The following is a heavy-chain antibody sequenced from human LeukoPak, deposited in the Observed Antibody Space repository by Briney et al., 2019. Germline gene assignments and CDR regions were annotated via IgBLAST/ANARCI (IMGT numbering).Heavy chain of an antibody. CDR2: IYYSGST. CDR3: ARDLLLSSVFDP. D-gene: IGHD3-10*01. Sequence: SETLSLTCTVSGGSISSSSYYWGWIRQPPGTGLEWIGSIYYSGSTYYNPSLKSRVTISVDTSKNQFSLKLSSVTAADTAVYYCARDLLLSSVFDPWGQGTLVTVSS. CDR1: GGSISSSSYY. V-gene: IGHV4-39*07. J-gene: IGHJ5*02.